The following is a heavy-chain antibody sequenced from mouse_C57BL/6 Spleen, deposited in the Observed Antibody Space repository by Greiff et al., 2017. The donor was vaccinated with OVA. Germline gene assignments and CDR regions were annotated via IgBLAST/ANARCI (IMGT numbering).Heavy chain of an antibody. Sequence: EVKLVESGPGLVKPSQSLSLTCTVTGYSITSGYDWHCIRHFPGNKLEWTGYISYSGSTNSTTSLKSRIPITHDTSKKHLFLKMNSVTTEDTTTYYCARGLGRPYFDVWGTGTTVTVSS. CDR2: ISYSGST. CDR3: ARGLGRPYFDV. V-gene: IGHV3-1*01. CDR1: GYSITSGYD. J-gene: IGHJ1*03. D-gene: IGHD4-1*01.